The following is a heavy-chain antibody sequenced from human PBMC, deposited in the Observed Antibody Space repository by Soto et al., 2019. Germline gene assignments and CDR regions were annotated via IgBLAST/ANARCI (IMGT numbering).Heavy chain of an antibody. D-gene: IGHD6-19*01. Sequence: GGSLRLSCAASGFTFSSYGMHWVRQAPGKGLEWVAVILYDGSKKYYADSVKGRFTISRDNSKNALYLQMSSLRAEDTALYYCVKDGSSGWPYFDDMDVWGRGTTVTVSS. CDR2: ILYDGSKK. CDR3: VKDGSSGWPYFDDMDV. CDR1: GFTFSSYG. V-gene: IGHV3-30*18. J-gene: IGHJ6*02.